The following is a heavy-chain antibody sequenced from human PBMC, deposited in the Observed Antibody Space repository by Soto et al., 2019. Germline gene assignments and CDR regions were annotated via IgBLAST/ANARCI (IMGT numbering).Heavy chain of an antibody. CDR1: GGTFSSYA. D-gene: IGHD2-15*01. J-gene: IGHJ4*02. CDR3: ASPEVVHCSGGSCYFDY. V-gene: IGHV1-69*13. Sequence: SVKVSCKASGGTFSSYAISWVRQAPGQGLEWMGGIIPIFGTANYAQKFQGRVTITADESTSTAYMELSSLRSEDTAVYYCASPEVVHCSGGSCYFDYWGQGTLVTVSS. CDR2: IIPIFGTA.